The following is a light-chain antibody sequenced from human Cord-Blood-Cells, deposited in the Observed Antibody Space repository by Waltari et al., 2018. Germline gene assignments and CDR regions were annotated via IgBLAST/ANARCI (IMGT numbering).Light chain of an antibody. V-gene: IGLV2-14*03. CDR2: DVS. CDR3: SSYTSSSTPYV. J-gene: IGLJ1*01. CDR1: SSDVGGYNY. Sequence: QSALTQPASVSGSPGQSITIPCTGTSSDVGGYNYVSRYQQHPGKAPKLMSYDVSNRPSGVSKRFSGSKSGNTASLTISGLQAEDEADYYCSSYTSSSTPYVFGTGTKVTVL.